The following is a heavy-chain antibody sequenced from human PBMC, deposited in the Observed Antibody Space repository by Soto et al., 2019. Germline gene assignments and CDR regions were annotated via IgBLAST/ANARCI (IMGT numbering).Heavy chain of an antibody. CDR2: IHPSGGGS. CDR3: ARGGHIAVVTASFDY. J-gene: IGHJ4*02. Sequence: QVQLVQSGAEVKKPGASVKVSCKPSGYTLNTYYLHWVRQAPGQGLEWMGIIHPSGGGSTYAQKFLGRVTMTRDTATGTVLMELSSLRSADTAVYYCARGGHIAVVTASFDYWGQGTLVTVSS. D-gene: IGHD2-21*02. V-gene: IGHV1-46*02. CDR1: GYTLNTYY.